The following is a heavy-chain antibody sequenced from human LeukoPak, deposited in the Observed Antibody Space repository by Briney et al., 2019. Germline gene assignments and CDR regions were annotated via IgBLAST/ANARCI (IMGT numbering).Heavy chain of an antibody. CDR2: TRNKANSYTT. V-gene: IGHV3-72*01. J-gene: IGHJ6*03. CDR3: ARGVVGATLGYYYHYMDV. D-gene: IGHD1-26*01. CDR1: GFIFSDHY. Sequence: GGSLRLSCAASGFIFSDHYMDWVRQAPGKGLEWVGRTRNKANSYTTEYAASVKGRFTISRDDSKNSLYLQMNSLKTEDTAVYYCARGVVGATLGYYYHYMDVWGKGTTVTISS.